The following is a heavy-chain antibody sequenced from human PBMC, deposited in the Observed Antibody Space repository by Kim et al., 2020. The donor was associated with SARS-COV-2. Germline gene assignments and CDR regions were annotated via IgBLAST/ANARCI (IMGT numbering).Heavy chain of an antibody. CDR3: ARDTGYGSGSYWVH. V-gene: IGHV4-59*13. D-gene: IGHD3-10*01. CDR1: GGSISSYY. CDR2: IYYSGST. J-gene: IGHJ4*01. Sequence: SETLSLTCTVSGGSISSYYWSWIRQPPGKGLEWIGYIYYSGSTNYNPSLKSRVTISVDTSKNQFSLKLSSVTAADTAVYYCARDTGYGSGSYWVHWGQEPWSPSPQ.